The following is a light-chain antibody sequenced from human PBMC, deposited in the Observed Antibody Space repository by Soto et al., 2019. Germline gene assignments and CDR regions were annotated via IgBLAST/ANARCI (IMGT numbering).Light chain of an antibody. J-gene: IGKJ1*01. CDR2: ATS. CDR1: QSVSSNY. CDR3: HQYGYSSWP. Sequence: EIVLTQSPGTLSLSPGERATRSCRASQSVSSNYLAWYQQKPGQAPRLLIYATSSRATGIPDRFSGSGSGTDFTLAISRLEPEDFAVYYCHQYGYSSWPFGQGTKVEIK. V-gene: IGKV3-20*01.